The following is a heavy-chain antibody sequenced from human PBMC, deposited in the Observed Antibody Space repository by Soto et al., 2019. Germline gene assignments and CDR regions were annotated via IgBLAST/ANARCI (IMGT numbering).Heavy chain of an antibody. J-gene: IGHJ6*02. Sequence: PSETLSLTCTVSGGSISSGGYYWSWIRQHPGKGLEWIGYIYYSGSTYYNPSLKSRVTISVETSKNQFSLKLSSVTAADTAVYYCARDRRYYDSSGSVVDSYGMDVWGQGTTVTVSS. CDR1: GGSISSGGYY. CDR3: ARDRRYYDSSGSVVDSYGMDV. D-gene: IGHD3-22*01. CDR2: IYYSGST. V-gene: IGHV4-31*03.